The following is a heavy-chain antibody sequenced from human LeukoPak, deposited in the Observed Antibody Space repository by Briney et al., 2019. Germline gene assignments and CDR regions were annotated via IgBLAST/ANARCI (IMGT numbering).Heavy chain of an antibody. D-gene: IGHD4-11*01. V-gene: IGHV4-4*02. CDR1: GGSISSNNW. CDR2: IYHSGST. CDR3: ARKDSNYGGFDY. Sequence: SETLSLTCAVSGGSISSNNWWSWVRQPPGKGLEWIGEIYHSGSTTYNPSLKSRVTISVDKSKNQFSLELSSVVAADTAVYFCARKDSNYGGFDYWGQGTLVTVSS. J-gene: IGHJ4*02.